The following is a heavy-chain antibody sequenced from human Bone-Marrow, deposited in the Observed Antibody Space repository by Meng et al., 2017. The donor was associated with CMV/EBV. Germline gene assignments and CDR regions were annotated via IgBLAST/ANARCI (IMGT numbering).Heavy chain of an antibody. CDR2: ISAYNGNT. Sequence: ASVKVSCKASGYTFTSYGISWVRQAPGQGLEWMGWISAYNGNTNYAQKFQGRVTMTRDTSISTAYMELSRLRSDDTAVYYCARDMGGSGYDFWSGYLSLDYWGQGTLVTVSS. D-gene: IGHD3-3*01. V-gene: IGHV1-18*01. CDR3: ARDMGGSGYDFWSGYLSLDY. CDR1: GYTFTSYG. J-gene: IGHJ4*02.